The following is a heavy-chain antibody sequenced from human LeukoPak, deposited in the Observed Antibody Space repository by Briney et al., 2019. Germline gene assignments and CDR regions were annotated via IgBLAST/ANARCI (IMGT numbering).Heavy chain of an antibody. V-gene: IGHV6-1*01. J-gene: IGHJ4*02. D-gene: IGHD2-15*01. Sequence: SQTLSLTCAISGDSFSSNSAAWNWIRQSPSRGLEWLGSTYYRSKWYNDYAVSVKSRITINPDTSKNQFSLQLNSVTPEDTAVYYCARWGTYCSGGSCYPTAFDYWGQGTLVTVSS. CDR3: ARWGTYCSGGSCYPTAFDY. CDR1: GDSFSSNSAA. CDR2: TYYRSKWYN.